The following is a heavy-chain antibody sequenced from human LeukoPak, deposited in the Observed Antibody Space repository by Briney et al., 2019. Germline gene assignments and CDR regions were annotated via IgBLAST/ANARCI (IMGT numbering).Heavy chain of an antibody. CDR3: ARHPSPYXVKYYGMDV. J-gene: IGHJ6*02. D-gene: IGHD4-17*01. CDR2: ISSSRSTI. Sequence: AGGSLRLSCAASGFTFSSYRMNWVRQAPGKGRERGSYISSSRSTIYYADSVKGRFTISRDNAKNSLYLQMNSLRAEDTAVYYCARHPSPYXVKYYGMDVWGQGTPVTVS. CDR1: GFTFSSYR. V-gene: IGHV3-48*01.